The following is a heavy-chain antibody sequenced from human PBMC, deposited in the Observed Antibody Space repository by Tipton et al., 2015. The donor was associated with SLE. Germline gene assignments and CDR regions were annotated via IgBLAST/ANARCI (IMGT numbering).Heavy chain of an antibody. CDR3: ARSSIAADATGY. CDR2: MYTSGST. J-gene: IGHJ4*02. CDR1: GGSISSYY. D-gene: IGHD6-13*01. Sequence: TLSLTCTVSGGSISSYYWSWIRQPPGKGLEWIGYMYTSGSTNYNPSLKSRVTISVDTSKNQFSLKLSSVTAADTAVYYCARSSIAADATGYWGQGTLVTVSS. V-gene: IGHV4-4*08.